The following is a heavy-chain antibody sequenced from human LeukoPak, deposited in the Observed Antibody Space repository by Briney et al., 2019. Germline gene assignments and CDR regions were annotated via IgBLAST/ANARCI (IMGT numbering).Heavy chain of an antibody. D-gene: IGHD4-23*01. CDR2: ISSSSNYI. Sequence: PGGSLRVSCAASGFTFSAYTMTRVRPAPGKGLEWGSSISSSSNYIYYAESVKGRFTISRDNAKNSLYLQMSSLRAEDTAVYYCARARDYGGNLFDFWGQGTLVTVSS. CDR3: ARARDYGGNLFDF. CDR1: GFTFSAYT. V-gene: IGHV3-21*01. J-gene: IGHJ4*02.